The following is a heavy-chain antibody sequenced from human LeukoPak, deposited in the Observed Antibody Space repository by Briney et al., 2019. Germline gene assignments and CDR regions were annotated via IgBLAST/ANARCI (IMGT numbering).Heavy chain of an antibody. CDR3: AREGYTVTIDS. Sequence: GSLRLSCAASGFTFRSYDMNWVRQAPGKGLEWVSYITSSSNTIDYADSVKGRFTISRDNAKNSLYLQMNSLRAEDTAVYYCAREGYTVTIDSWGQGTLVTVSS. CDR1: GFTFRSYD. CDR2: ITSSSNTI. J-gene: IGHJ4*02. V-gene: IGHV3-48*01. D-gene: IGHD4-17*01.